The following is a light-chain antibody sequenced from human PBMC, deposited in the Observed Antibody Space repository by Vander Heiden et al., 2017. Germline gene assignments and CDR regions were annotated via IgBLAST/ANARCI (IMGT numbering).Light chain of an antibody. CDR1: SSHIGAGFD. CDR2: GNS. Sequence: QSVLTQPPSVSGAPGQRVTISCTGRSSHIGAGFDLHWYQQLPGTTPKLLIFGNSNRPSGVPDRFSGSKSGTSASLAITWLQAEDEGDYYCQSYDSSLSAYVFGTGTKVTVL. J-gene: IGLJ1*01. CDR3: QSYDSSLSAYV. V-gene: IGLV1-40*01.